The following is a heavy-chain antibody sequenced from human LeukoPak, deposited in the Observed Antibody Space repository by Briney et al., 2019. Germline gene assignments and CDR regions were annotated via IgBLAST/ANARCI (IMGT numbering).Heavy chain of an antibody. CDR1: GGSISSDDYY. D-gene: IGHD3-16*02. Sequence: SETLSLTCTVSGGSISSDDYYWSWIRQPPGKGLEWIGYIYYSGSTYYNPSLKSRVTISVDTSKNQFSLRLSSVTAADTAVYYCARARYGLRIFDCWGQGTLVTVSS. CDR2: IYYSGST. J-gene: IGHJ4*02. V-gene: IGHV4-30-4*01. CDR3: ARARYGLRIFDC.